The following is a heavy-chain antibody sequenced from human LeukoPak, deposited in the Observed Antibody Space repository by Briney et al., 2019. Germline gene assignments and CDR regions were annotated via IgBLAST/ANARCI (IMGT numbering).Heavy chain of an antibody. V-gene: IGHV4-59*01. J-gene: IGHJ4*02. CDR2: IYSRGLTRGST. D-gene: IGHD1-26*01. CDR1: GGSISSYY. Sequence: SETLSLTCTVSGGSISSYYWSWIRQPPGKGLEWIGYIYSRGLTRGSTNYNPSLKSRVTISVDTSKNQFSLKLSSVTAADTAVYYCARDQEYSGSYYRYFDFWGQGALVTVSS. CDR3: ARDQEYSGSYYRYFDF.